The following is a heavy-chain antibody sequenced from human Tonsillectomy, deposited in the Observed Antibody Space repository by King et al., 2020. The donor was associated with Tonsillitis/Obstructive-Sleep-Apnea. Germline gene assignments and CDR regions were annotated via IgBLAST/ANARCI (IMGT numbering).Heavy chain of an antibody. Sequence: VQLQQWGAGLLKPSETLSLTCAVYGESFSGYYWTWIRQPPGKGLEWIGEVNHGGSTNYNPSLKSRVTISVDTSKNQFSLKLSSVTAADTAVYYWARGNIVVMVAAAATLFDYWGQGTLVAVSS. V-gene: IGHV4-34*01. J-gene: IGHJ4*02. CDR3: ARGNIVVMVAAAATLFDY. CDR2: VNHGGST. D-gene: IGHD2-15*01. CDR1: GESFSGYY.